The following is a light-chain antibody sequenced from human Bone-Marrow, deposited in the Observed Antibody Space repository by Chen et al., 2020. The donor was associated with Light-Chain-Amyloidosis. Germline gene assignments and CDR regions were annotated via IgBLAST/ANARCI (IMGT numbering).Light chain of an antibody. CDR1: SSDVGSYNL. J-gene: IGLJ3*02. V-gene: IGLV2-23*02. CDR2: EVS. CDR3: CSYAGSSTWV. Sequence: QSALTPPASVPGSPGQSITISCTGTSSDVGSYNLVSWYQQHPGKAPKLMIYEVSKRPSGVSNRFSGSKSGNTASLTISGLQAEDEADYYCCSYAGSSTWVFGGGTKLTVL.